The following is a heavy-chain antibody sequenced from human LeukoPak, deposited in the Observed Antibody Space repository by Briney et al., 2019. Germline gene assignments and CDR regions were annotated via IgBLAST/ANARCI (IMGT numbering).Heavy chain of an antibody. CDR3: AMESSSGWYIY. J-gene: IGHJ4*02. D-gene: IGHD6-19*01. CDR1: GYTFTGYY. V-gene: IGHV1-18*04. Sequence: ASVKVSCKASGYTFTGYYMHWVRQAPGQGLEWMGWISAYNGNTNYAQKLQGRVTMTTDTSTSTAYMELRSLRSDDTAVYYCAMESSSGWYIYWGQGTLVTVSS. CDR2: ISAYNGNT.